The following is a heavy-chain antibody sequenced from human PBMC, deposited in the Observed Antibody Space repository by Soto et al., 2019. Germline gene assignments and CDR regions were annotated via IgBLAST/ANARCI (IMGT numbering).Heavy chain of an antibody. CDR2: IYHSGNT. CDR3: ARHEWLQLWLVTEY. J-gene: IGHJ4*02. Sequence: SETLSLTCSVSGDSIGSSTNYWGWIRQPPGKGLEWIGTIYHSGNTYYNPTLKSRVAISVDMSKNQFSLRLNSVTAADTAVYYCARHEWLQLWLVTEYWGQGAQVTVSS. V-gene: IGHV4-39*01. CDR1: GDSIGSSTNY. D-gene: IGHD5-18*01.